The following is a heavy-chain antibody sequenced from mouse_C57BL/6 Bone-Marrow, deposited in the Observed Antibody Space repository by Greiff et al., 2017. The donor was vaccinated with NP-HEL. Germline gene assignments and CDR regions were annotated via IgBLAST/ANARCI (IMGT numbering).Heavy chain of an antibody. CDR1: GFNITDDY. CDR2: IDPENGDT. CDR3: TTPWGGYYGSRDLAY. D-gene: IGHD1-1*01. Sequence: EVKLMESGAELVRPGASVKLSCTASGFNITDDYMHWVKQRPEQGLEWIGWIDPENGDTEYASKFQGKATITADTSSNTAYLQLSSLTSEDTAVYYCTTPWGGYYGSRDLAYWGQGTLVTVSA. J-gene: IGHJ3*01. V-gene: IGHV14-4*01.